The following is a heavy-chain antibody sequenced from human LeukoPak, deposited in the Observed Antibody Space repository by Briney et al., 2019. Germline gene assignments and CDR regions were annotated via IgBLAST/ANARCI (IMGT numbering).Heavy chain of an antibody. J-gene: IGHJ4*02. V-gene: IGHV3-33*01. D-gene: IGHD6-13*01. CDR1: GFTFSSYG. CDR2: IWYDGSNK. CDR3: ARDSDHSSSWSPLYYFDY. Sequence: PGRSLRLSCAASGFTFSSYGMHWVRQAPGKGLEWVAVIWYDGSNKYYADSVKGRFTISRDNSKNTLYLQMNSLRAEDTAVYYCARDSDHSSSWSPLYYFDYWGQGTLVTVSP.